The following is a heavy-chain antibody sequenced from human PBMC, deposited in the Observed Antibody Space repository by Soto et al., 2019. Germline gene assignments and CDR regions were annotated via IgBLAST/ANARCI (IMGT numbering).Heavy chain of an antibody. CDR2: ISAYNGNT. D-gene: IGHD4-4*01. Sequence: ASVKVSCKASGYTFTSYGISWVRHAPGQGLGWMGWISAYNGNTNYAQKLQGRVTMTTDTSTSTAYMELRSLRSDDTAVYYCAGVRTVTTHNYYMYIYGKETTFTVSS. CDR1: GYTFTSYG. CDR3: AGVRTVTTHNYYMYI. J-gene: IGHJ6*03. V-gene: IGHV1-18*01.